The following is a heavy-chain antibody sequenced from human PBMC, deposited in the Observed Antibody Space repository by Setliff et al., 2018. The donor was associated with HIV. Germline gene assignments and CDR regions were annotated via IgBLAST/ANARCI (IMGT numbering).Heavy chain of an antibody. J-gene: IGHJ4*02. CDR1: GFSFSSYG. V-gene: IGHV3-48*01. Sequence: PGGSLRLSCGASGFSFSSYGMNWVRQAPGKGLEWVSYISPSGTIIYYPDSVKGRFTTSRDNARNSLYLEMNSLRADDTAVYYCARDFCGSSCSSGYGYFDHWGQGTLVTVSS. CDR2: ISPSGTII. D-gene: IGHD2-15*01. CDR3: ARDFCGSSCSSGYGYFDH.